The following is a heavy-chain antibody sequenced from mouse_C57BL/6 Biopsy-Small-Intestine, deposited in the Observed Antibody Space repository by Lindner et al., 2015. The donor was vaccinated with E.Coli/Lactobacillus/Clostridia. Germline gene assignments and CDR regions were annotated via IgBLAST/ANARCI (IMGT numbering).Heavy chain of an antibody. D-gene: IGHD4-1*01. J-gene: IGHJ2*01. CDR1: GYAFTNYL. V-gene: IGHV1-54*01. CDR3: ARKGDWDYFNY. CDR2: INPGTGGT. Sequence: VQLQESGAELVRPGTSVKVSCKASGYAFTNYLIEWVKQRPGQGLEWIGVINPGTGGTDYNEKFKGKATLTADKSSSTAYMQFSSLTSEDSAAYFCARKGDWDYFNYWGQGTTLAISS.